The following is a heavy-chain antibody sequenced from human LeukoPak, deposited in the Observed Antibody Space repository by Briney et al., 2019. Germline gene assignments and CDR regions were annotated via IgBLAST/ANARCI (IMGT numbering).Heavy chain of an antibody. CDR3: AQEHNSGWFDY. CDR2: ISYDGNNI. Sequence: GGSLRLSCAASGFIFRTYNIHWVRQAPGKGLEWMAVISYDGNNIFYADSVKGRFTISRDSSRNTLYLQMSSLRPEDTALYYCAQEHNSGWFDYWGQGTLVTVSS. D-gene: IGHD3-22*01. J-gene: IGHJ5*01. V-gene: IGHV3-30-3*01. CDR1: GFIFRTYN.